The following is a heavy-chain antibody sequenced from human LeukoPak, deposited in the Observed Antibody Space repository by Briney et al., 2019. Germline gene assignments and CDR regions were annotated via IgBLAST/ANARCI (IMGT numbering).Heavy chain of an antibody. CDR1: GFTFSSYA. Sequence: GGSLRLSCAASGFTFSSYAMSWVRQAPGKGLEWVSAISGSGGSTYYADSVKGRFTISRDNSKNTLYLQMNSLRAEDTAVYYCAKDPHYGGNSDWFDPWGQGTLVTVSS. CDR3: AKDPHYGGNSDWFDP. J-gene: IGHJ5*02. D-gene: IGHD4-23*01. V-gene: IGHV3-23*01. CDR2: ISGSGGST.